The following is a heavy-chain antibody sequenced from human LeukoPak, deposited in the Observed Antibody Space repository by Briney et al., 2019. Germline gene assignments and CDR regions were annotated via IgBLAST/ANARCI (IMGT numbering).Heavy chain of an antibody. J-gene: IGHJ4*02. D-gene: IGHD5-18*01. V-gene: IGHV3-23*01. CDR1: GFTFSSYA. CDR2: IIGSGGST. Sequence: PGGSLRLSCAASGFTFSSYAMTWVRQAPGKGLEWLSAIIGSGGSTYYADSVKGRFTISRDNSKNTLYLQMNGLRAEDTAVYHCARKSGYSSGPGGPWDYWGQGTRVTVSS. CDR3: ARKSGYSSGPGGPWDY.